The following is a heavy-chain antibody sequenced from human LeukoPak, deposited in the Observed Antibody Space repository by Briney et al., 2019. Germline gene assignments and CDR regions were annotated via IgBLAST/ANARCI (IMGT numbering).Heavy chain of an antibody. D-gene: IGHD6-13*01. CDR1: GFTFDDYA. CDR3: AKDGSSSWPGDFDY. Sequence: QAGGSLRLSCAASGFTFDDYAMHWVRQAPGKGLEWVSGISWNSGSIGYADSVKGRFTISRDNAKNSLYLQMNSLRAEDTALYYCAKDGSSSWPGDFDYWGQGTLVTVSS. V-gene: IGHV3-9*01. CDR2: ISWNSGSI. J-gene: IGHJ4*02.